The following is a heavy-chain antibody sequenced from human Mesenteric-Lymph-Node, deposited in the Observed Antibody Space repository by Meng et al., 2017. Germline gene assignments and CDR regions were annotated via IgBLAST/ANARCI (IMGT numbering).Heavy chain of an antibody. CDR1: GGTFSSYT. D-gene: IGHD3-10*01. CDR3: ARVQLFYYGSGNSFDY. V-gene: IGHV1-69*02. J-gene: IGHJ4*02. Sequence: SVKVSCKASGGTFSSYTISWVRQAPGQGLEWMGRIIPILGIANYAQKFQGRVTITADKSTSTAYMELSSLRSEDTAVYYCARVQLFYYGSGNSFDYWGQGTLVTVSS. CDR2: IIPILGIA.